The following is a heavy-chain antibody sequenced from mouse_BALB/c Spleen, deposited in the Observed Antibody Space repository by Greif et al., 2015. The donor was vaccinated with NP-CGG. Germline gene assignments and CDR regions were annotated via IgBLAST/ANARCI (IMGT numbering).Heavy chain of an antibody. Sequence: VKLMESRAELVKPGASVMLSCKASGYTFTSYWMHWVKQRPGQGLEWIGEIDPSDSYTNYNQKFKGKATLTVDKSSSTAYMQLSSLTSEDSAVYYCARKDNRGYAMDYWGQGSSVTVSS. CDR2: IDPSDSYT. J-gene: IGHJ4*01. CDR1: GYTFTSYW. V-gene: IGHV1-69*02. D-gene: IGHD1-3*01. CDR3: ARKDNRGYAMDY.